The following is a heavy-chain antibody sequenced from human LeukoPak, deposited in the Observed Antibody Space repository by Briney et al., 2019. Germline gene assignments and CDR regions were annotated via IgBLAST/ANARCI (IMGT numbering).Heavy chain of an antibody. Sequence: GGSLRLSCAASGFTFGSFWMSWVRQAPGKGLEWVATIKKDGSEEFHADFLKGRFTVPRDNAKNSLYLQMNSLRVEDTAVYYCARSYCSVGTCNPMLLDSWGQGTLVTVSS. V-gene: IGHV3-7*01. CDR1: GFTFGSFW. CDR3: ARSYCSVGTCNPMLLDS. CDR2: IKKDGSEE. D-gene: IGHD2-15*01. J-gene: IGHJ4*02.